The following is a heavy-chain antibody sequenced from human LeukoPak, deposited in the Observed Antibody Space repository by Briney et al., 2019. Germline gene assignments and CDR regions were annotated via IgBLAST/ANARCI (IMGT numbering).Heavy chain of an antibody. D-gene: IGHD6-13*01. Sequence: GGSLRLSCAASGFTYSTYWMNWFRQTPGKGLAWVAKISGDGGEKDHVASVKGRFTITRDNAKNSLYLQMNSLRAEDTAVYYCAGGMYSSSWTYYFAYGGQGTLVTVST. CDR3: AGGMYSSSWTYYFAY. V-gene: IGHV3-7*03. CDR1: GFTYSTYW. CDR2: ISGDGGEK. J-gene: IGHJ4*02.